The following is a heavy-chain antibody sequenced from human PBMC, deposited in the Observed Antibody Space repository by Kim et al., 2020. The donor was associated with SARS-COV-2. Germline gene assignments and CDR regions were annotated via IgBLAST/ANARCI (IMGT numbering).Heavy chain of an antibody. D-gene: IGHD1-7*01. V-gene: IGHV4-4*07. Sequence: SETLSLTCTVSGGSISSYYWSWIRQPAGKGLEWIGRIYTSGSTNYNPSLKSRVTMSVDTSKNQFSLKLSSVTAADTAVYYCARVLPGTTISYYYGMDVWGQGTTVTVSS. CDR1: GGSISSYY. CDR3: ARVLPGTTISYYYGMDV. CDR2: IYTSGST. J-gene: IGHJ6*02.